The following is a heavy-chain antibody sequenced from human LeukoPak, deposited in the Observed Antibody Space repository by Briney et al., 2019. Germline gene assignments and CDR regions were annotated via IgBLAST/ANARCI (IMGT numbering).Heavy chain of an antibody. J-gene: IGHJ4*02. Sequence: PSETLSLTCAISGGSINNYYWSWIRQPPGKGLEWIGYIYYSGTTNYSPSLNSRANISLDTAKNQFSLRLSSVTAADTAVYYCARQTAKNVDTARFDSWGQGTLVTVSS. CDR1: GGSINNYY. D-gene: IGHD5-18*01. V-gene: IGHV4-59*08. CDR3: ARQTAKNVDTARFDS. CDR2: IYYSGTT.